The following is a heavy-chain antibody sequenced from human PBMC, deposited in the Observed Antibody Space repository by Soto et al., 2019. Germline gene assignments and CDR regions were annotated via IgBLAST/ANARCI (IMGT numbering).Heavy chain of an antibody. CDR3: VRGGYGDYGGVDV. Sequence: PGGSLRLSCAASGFTFSSYSVNWVRQAPGKGLEWVSCISSSRNYIYYADLVKGRFTISRDNAKHSLYLQINSLRAKDTAVYYCVRGGYGDYGGVDVWGQGTTVTVSS. CDR1: GFTFSSYS. J-gene: IGHJ6*02. CDR2: ISSSRNYI. V-gene: IGHV3-21*01. D-gene: IGHD4-17*01.